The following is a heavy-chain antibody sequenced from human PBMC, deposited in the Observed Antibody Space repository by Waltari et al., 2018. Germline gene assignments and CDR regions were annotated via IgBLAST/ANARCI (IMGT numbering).Heavy chain of an antibody. D-gene: IGHD2-15*01. J-gene: IGHJ4*02. CDR3: ARDRGRGLYLDS. Sequence: QVQLQESGPRLVKPSGTLSLTCTVSGDSMSSNNWWSLGRQPPEKGGEWAGQSHRSGKTNYNPSLAGRVTISIDTANNQLSLMVTSTTAADTAVYYCARDRGRGLYLDSWGQGTLVTVSP. CDR2: SHRSGKT. V-gene: IGHV4-4*02. CDR1: GDSMSSNNW.